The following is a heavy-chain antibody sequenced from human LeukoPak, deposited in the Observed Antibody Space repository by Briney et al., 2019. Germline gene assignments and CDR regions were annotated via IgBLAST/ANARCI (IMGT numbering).Heavy chain of an antibody. CDR1: GFTVSSDF. V-gene: IGHV3-66*01. J-gene: IGHJ2*01. D-gene: IGHD3-16*02. Sequence: PGGSLRLSCAASGFTVSSDFMSWVRQAPGKGLEWVALIYSGGNTNYADSVKGRIIISRDNSKNTEDLQMNSLRVEDTGVYYCARGSYYFD. CDR3: ARGSYYFD. CDR2: IYSGGNT.